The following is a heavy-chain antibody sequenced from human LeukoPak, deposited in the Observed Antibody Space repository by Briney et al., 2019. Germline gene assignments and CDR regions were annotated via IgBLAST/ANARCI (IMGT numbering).Heavy chain of an antibody. J-gene: IGHJ5*02. CDR3: AKSSAAAYNWFDP. Sequence: GGSLRLSCAASGFTFADYAMHWVRQAPGKGLEWVSLISGDGGTTYYAASVKGRFTISRDNSKNSLYLQMNSLRIEDTALYYCAKSSAAAYNWFDPWGQGTLVTVSS. D-gene: IGHD6-13*01. CDR1: GFTFADYA. V-gene: IGHV3-43*02. CDR2: ISGDGGTT.